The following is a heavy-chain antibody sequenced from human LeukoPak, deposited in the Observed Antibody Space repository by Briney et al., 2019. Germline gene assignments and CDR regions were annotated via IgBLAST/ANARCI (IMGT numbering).Heavy chain of an antibody. CDR3: VKVPRSGCCAFDI. V-gene: IGHV3-30*18. CDR2: ISHDGSKK. Sequence: GGSLRLSCAASGFTFSGYGMHWVRQAPGKGLEWVALISHDGSKKYYVDPVKGRFTISRDNSMNTLYLQMNSLRAEDTAVYYCVKVPRSGCCAFDIWGQGTMVTVSS. D-gene: IGHD6-19*01. J-gene: IGHJ3*02. CDR1: GFTFSGYG.